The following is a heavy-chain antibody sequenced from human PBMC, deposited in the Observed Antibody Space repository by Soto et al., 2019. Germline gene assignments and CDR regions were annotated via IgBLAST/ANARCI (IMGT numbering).Heavy chain of an antibody. Sequence: QVHLVQSVAEVKKPGSSVKVSCKASGGTFSPYTINWVRQAPGQGLEWMGRIIPFLGVTNHAQKFQDRVTITADKSTSTAYLEFRSLRSEDTAVYYCTRDWDSRVSTGEFGGHCGQGTLVTGSS. CDR2: IIPFLGVT. J-gene: IGHJ4*02. V-gene: IGHV1-69*08. CDR3: TRDWDSRVSTGEFGGH. CDR1: GGTFSPYT. D-gene: IGHD7-27*01.